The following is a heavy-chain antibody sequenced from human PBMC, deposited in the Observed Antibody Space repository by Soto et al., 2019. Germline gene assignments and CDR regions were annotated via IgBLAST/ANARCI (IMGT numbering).Heavy chain of an antibody. J-gene: IGHJ6*02. CDR3: ARCPVPIITMVREETVVDV. CDR2: INHSGST. CDR1: GGTFSGYY. Sequence: SEPQSLTCGFYGGTFSGYYWSLIRKPPGKGLEWIGEINHSGSTNNNPSLKSRVTISVDTSKNQFSLKLSSVTAADTAAYYCARCPVPIITMVREETVVDVWGQGTTVTVSS. D-gene: IGHD3-10*01. V-gene: IGHV4-34*01.